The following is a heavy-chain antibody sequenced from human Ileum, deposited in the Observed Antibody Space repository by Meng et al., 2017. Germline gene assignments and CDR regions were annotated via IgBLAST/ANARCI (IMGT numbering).Heavy chain of an antibody. V-gene: IGHV3-23*01. J-gene: IGHJ4*02. CDR2: ISASGATT. Sequence: EVQLLESGGGLVKPGGSRRLSCVASGLTFSSYDMTWVRQAPGKGLEWVSGISASGATTYYADSVRGRFTISRDNSKNTLYLQMDSLGVEDAAIYYCAKDRAKSGYDGDFDYWGQGTLVTVSS. CDR3: AKDRAKSGYDGDFDY. D-gene: IGHD5-12*01. CDR1: GLTFSSYD.